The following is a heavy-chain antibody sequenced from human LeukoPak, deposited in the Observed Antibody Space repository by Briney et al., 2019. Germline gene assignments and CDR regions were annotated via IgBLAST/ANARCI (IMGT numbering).Heavy chain of an antibody. Sequence: ASVKVSCKASGYTFTSYGISWVRQAPGQGLEWMGWISAYNGNTNYAQKLQGRVTMTTDTSTSTAYMELRSLRSDDTAVYYCARDLPAVLRFLEWFPDAFDIWGQGTMVTVSS. J-gene: IGHJ3*02. D-gene: IGHD3-3*01. V-gene: IGHV1-18*01. CDR3: ARDLPAVLRFLEWFPDAFDI. CDR1: GYTFTSYG. CDR2: ISAYNGNT.